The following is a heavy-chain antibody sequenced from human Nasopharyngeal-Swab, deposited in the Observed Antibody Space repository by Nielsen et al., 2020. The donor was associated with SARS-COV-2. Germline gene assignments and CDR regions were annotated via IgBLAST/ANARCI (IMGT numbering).Heavy chain of an antibody. CDR2: ISGSGGST. CDR3: AKGPFRKWELLPWDY. V-gene: IGHV3-23*01. J-gene: IGHJ4*02. D-gene: IGHD1-26*01. Sequence: GESLKISCAASGFTFSSYGMHWVRQAPGKGLEWVSAISGSGGSTYYADSVKGRFTISRDNSKNTLYLQMNSLRAEDTAVYYCAKGPFRKWELLPWDYWGQGTLVTVSS. CDR1: GFTFSSYG.